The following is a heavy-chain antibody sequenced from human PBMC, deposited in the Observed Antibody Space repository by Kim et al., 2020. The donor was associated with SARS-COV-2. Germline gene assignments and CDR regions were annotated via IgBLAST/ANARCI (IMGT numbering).Heavy chain of an antibody. V-gene: IGHV1-3*01. CDR2: INAGNGNT. CDR1: GYTFTSYA. D-gene: IGHD3-10*01. J-gene: IGHJ4*02. CDR3: ARGGYYYGSGSLDYFDY. Sequence: ASVKVSCKASGYTFTSYAMHWVRQAPGQRLEWMGWINAGNGNTKYSQKFQGRVTITRDTSASTAYMELSSLRSEDTAVYYCARGGYYYGSGSLDYFDYWGQGTLVTVSS.